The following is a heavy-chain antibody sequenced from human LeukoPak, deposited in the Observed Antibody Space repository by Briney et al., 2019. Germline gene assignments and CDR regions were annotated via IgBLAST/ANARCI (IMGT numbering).Heavy chain of an antibody. CDR3: AKDRGIISDY. V-gene: IGHV3-23*01. CDR2: ISGSGGST. CDR1: GFTFSSYG. J-gene: IGHJ4*02. D-gene: IGHD3-10*01. Sequence: PGGSLRLSCAASGFTFSSYGTSWVRQAPGKGLEWVSAISGSGGSTYYADSVKGRFTISRDNSKNTLYLQMNSLRAEDTAVYYCAKDRGIISDYWGQGTLVTVSS.